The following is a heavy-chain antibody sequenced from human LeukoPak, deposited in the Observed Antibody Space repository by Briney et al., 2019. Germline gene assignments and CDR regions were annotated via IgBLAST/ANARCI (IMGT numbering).Heavy chain of an antibody. V-gene: IGHV1-69*04. CDR1: GGTFSSYT. CDR3: AREKYYYDSSGYGDAFDI. J-gene: IGHJ3*02. D-gene: IGHD3-22*01. CDR2: IIPILGIA. Sequence: SVKVSCKASGGTFSSYTISWVRQAPGQGLEWRGRIIPILGIANYAQKFQGRVTITAHKSTSTDYMELRSLRSEDTAVYYCAREKYYYDSSGYGDAFDIWGQGTMVTVSS.